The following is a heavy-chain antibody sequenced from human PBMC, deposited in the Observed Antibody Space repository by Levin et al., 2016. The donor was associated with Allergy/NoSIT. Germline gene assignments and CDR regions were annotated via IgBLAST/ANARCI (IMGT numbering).Heavy chain of an antibody. CDR3: AKGRYSYGYGGFFDY. J-gene: IGHJ4*02. CDR2: ISGSGGST. D-gene: IGHD5-18*01. Sequence: VRQAPGKGLEWVSAISGSGGSTYYADSVKGRFTISRDNSKNTLYLQMNSLRAEDTAVYYCAKGRYSYGYGGFFDYWGQGTLVTVSS. V-gene: IGHV3-23*01.